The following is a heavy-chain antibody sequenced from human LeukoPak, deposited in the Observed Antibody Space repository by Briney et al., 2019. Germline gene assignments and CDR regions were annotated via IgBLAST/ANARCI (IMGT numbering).Heavy chain of an antibody. CDR2: INPNSGGT. CDR3: ARGGYTYGYSDY. CDR1: GYTFTGYY. J-gene: IGHJ4*02. V-gene: IGHV1-2*06. Sequence: ASVKVSCKASGYTFTGYYMHLVRQAPGQGLEWMGRINPNSGGTNYAQKFQGRVTMTRDTSISTAYMELGRLRSDDTAVYYCARGGYTYGYSDYWGQGTLVTVSS. D-gene: IGHD5-18*01.